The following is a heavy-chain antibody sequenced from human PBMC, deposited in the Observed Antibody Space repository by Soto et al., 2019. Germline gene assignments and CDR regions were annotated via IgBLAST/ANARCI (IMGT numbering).Heavy chain of an antibody. CDR3: VRQGIDYLHGLVDV. Sequence: QVQLQQSGPRLVKPSETLSLTCTVSSGPDRSHNWGWIRQPPGRGLEWIGYVYYTGDTAYNPSLRGRVTISADTSTNDISLTLNSVTAADTAVYYCVRQGIDYLHGLVDVWGQGTTGSGSS. J-gene: IGHJ6*02. D-gene: IGHD4-17*01. CDR2: VYYTGDT. V-gene: IGHV4-59*08. CDR1: SGPDRSHN.